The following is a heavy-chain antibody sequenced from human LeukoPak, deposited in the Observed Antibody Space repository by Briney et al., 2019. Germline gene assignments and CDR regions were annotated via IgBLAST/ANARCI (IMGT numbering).Heavy chain of an antibody. D-gene: IGHD2-2*01. CDR1: GGNFSGYA. V-gene: IGHV1-69*05. CDR2: IIPIFGTA. Sequence: ASVKVSFKGSGGNFSGYAISWVRHAPGQGLGWMGGIIPIFGTANYAQKFQGRVTITTDESTSTAYMELSSLRSEDTAVYYCARGAWGSSLDYWGQGTLVTVSS. CDR3: ARGAWGSSLDY. J-gene: IGHJ4*02.